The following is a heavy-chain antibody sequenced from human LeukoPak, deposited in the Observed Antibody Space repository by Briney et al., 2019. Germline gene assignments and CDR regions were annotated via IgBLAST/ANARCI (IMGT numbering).Heavy chain of an antibody. V-gene: IGHV4-59*08. CDR2: VYYSGST. Sequence: SETLSLTCTVSGASISSYYWSWIRQPPGKGLEWIGYVYYSGSTKYNPSLKSRVSMSVVTSNNQFSLKLSSVTAADTAVYYCARSRYCSGGSCYARYFDYWGQGTLVTVSS. CDR1: GASISSYY. CDR3: ARSRYCSGGSCYARYFDY. D-gene: IGHD2-15*01. J-gene: IGHJ4*02.